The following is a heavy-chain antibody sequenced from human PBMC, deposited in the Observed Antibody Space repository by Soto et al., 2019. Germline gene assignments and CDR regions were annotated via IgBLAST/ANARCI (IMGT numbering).Heavy chain of an antibody. D-gene: IGHD3-22*01. Sequence: ASVKVSCKASGYTFTSYYMHWVRQAPGQGLEWMGIINPRGGSTSYAQKFQGRVTMTRDTSTSTVYMELSSLRSEDTAVYYCARGVERITMIVVVIASPLDAFDIWGQGTMVTV. V-gene: IGHV1-46*01. J-gene: IGHJ3*02. CDR1: GYTFTSYY. CDR2: INPRGGST. CDR3: ARGVERITMIVVVIASPLDAFDI.